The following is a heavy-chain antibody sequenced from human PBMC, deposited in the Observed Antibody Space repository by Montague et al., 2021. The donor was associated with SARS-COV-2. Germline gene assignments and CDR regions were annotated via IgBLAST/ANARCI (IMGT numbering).Heavy chain of an antibody. CDR2: INRSGST. CDR1: GGSFSDNF. Sequence: SETLSLTCAVSGGSFSDNFWTWIRQTPGKGLEWIGEINRSGSTNYNLSLKSRLTISIDTSKNQFSLKMTSVTAADTATYYCASGIYPSGSYYNRYYYGLNIWGPGTTVIVSS. V-gene: IGHV4-34*01. J-gene: IGHJ6*02. D-gene: IGHD3-10*01. CDR3: ASGIYPSGSYYNRYYYGLNI.